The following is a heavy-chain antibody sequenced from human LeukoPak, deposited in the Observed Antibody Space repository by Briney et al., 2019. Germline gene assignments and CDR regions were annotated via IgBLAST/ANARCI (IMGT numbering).Heavy chain of an antibody. V-gene: IGHV1-69*13. CDR2: IIPIFGTA. J-gene: IGHJ4*02. CDR3: ANSPADPPILFDY. Sequence: ASVKVSCKASGGTFSSYAISWVRQAPGQGLEWMGGIIPIFGTANYAQKFQGRVTITADESTSTAYMELSSLRSEDTAVYYCANSPADPPILFDYWGQGTLVTVSS. D-gene: IGHD2-15*01. CDR1: GGTFSSYA.